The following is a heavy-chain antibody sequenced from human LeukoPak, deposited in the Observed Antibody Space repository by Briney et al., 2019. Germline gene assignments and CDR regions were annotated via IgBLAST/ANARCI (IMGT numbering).Heavy chain of an antibody. CDR3: AAKLVYGGNTGDY. J-gene: IGHJ4*02. CDR1: GFTFTSSA. V-gene: IGHV1-58*02. D-gene: IGHD4-23*01. Sequence: GASVKVSCKASGFTFTSSAMQWVRQARGQRLEWIGWIVVGSGNTNYAQKFQERVTITRDMSTSTAYMELSSLRSEDTAVYYCAAKLVYGGNTGDYWGQGTLVTVSS. CDR2: IVVGSGNT.